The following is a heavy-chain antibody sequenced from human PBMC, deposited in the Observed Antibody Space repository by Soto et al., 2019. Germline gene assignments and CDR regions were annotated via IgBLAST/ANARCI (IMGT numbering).Heavy chain of an antibody. CDR3: TTEYGYSRGPTDN. D-gene: IGHD6-19*01. V-gene: IGHV3-15*07. J-gene: IGHJ4*02. CDR2: LKGKSVGGTT. CDR1: GFTFNSAW. Sequence: EVQLVESGGGLVKPGGSLRLSCATYGFTFNSAWMSWVRQTPGKGLEWVGRLKGKSVGGTTDHAAPVTGRFIISSDDSKNMLYLQMNSLKIEDTAVYYCTTEYGYSRGPTDNWGQGTLVTVSS.